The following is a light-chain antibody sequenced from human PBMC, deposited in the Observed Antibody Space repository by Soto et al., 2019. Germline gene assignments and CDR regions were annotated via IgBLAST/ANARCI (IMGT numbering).Light chain of an antibody. Sequence: IQITHSPSCLSASVGARVTITCQASQDIANILNWYQQQPGKAPKLLIYDASNLETGVPSRFSGSGSGTDFTLTISILQPEDIATYYCQQYDSLPITFGQGTRLEIK. CDR3: QQYDSLPIT. CDR2: DAS. V-gene: IGKV1-33*01. CDR1: QDIANI. J-gene: IGKJ5*01.